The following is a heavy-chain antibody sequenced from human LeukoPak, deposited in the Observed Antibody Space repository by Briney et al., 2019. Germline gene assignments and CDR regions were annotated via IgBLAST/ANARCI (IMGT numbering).Heavy chain of an antibody. CDR2: IYYSGST. V-gene: IGHV4-59*01. D-gene: IGHD1-1*01. Sequence: PSETLSLTCTVSGGSISSYYWSWIRQPPGKGLEWIGCIYYSGSTNYNPSLKSRVTISVDTSKNQFSLKLSSVTAADTAVYYCARGAPDTTSPWVSEFDPWGQGTLVTVSS. CDR1: GGSISSYY. CDR3: ARGAPDTTSPWVSEFDP. J-gene: IGHJ5*02.